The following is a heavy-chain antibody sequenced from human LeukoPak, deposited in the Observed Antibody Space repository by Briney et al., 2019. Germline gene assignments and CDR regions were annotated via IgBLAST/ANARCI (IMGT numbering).Heavy chain of an antibody. V-gene: IGHV3-66*04. CDR1: GFTVSNNY. D-gene: IGHD3-3*01. CDR2: IHNVGST. CDR3: ARHDFWSGFNAYFDH. J-gene: IGHJ4*02. Sequence: GGSLRLSCAASGFTVSNNYMSWVRRPPGKGLEWVSVIHNVGSTYYADSVKGRFTISKDNSKNTLYLQMNSLRVEDTAVYYCARHDFWSGFNAYFDHWGQGTLVTVSS.